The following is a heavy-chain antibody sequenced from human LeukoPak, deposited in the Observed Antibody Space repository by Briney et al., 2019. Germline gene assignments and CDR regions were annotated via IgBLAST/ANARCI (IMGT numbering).Heavy chain of an antibody. D-gene: IGHD6-19*01. Sequence: SETLSLTCTVSGGSISSYYWSWIRQPPGKGLEWIGYIYYSGSTKYNPSLKSRVTISVDTSKNQFSLKLSSVTAADTAVYYCARRIAVAGTPGWYFDLWGRGTLVTVSS. CDR3: ARRIAVAGTPGWYFDL. CDR1: GGSISSYY. J-gene: IGHJ2*01. CDR2: IYYSGST. V-gene: IGHV4-59*08.